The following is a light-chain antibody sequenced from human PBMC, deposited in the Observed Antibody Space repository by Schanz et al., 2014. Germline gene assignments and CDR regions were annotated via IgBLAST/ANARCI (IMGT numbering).Light chain of an antibody. CDR1: SSDVGGYKF. V-gene: IGLV2-14*01. J-gene: IGLJ2*01. CDR3: NSYAGSSNSVL. CDR2: DVS. Sequence: QSALTQPASVSGSPGQSITISCTGTSSDVGGYKFVSWYQQYPGKAPKLMIFDVSNRPSGVSNRFSGSKSGNTASLTISGLQAEDEADYYCNSYAGSSNSVLFGGGTKLTVL.